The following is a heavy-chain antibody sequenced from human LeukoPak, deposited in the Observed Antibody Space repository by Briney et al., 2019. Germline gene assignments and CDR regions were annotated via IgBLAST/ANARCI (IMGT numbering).Heavy chain of an antibody. Sequence: SVKVSCKASGYTFTSYGISWVRQAPGQGLEWMGWMNPNSGNTGYAQKFQGRVTMTRNTSISTAYMELSSLRSEDTAVYYCARGRRIAAAGTVSLGYWGQGTLVTVSS. J-gene: IGHJ4*02. D-gene: IGHD6-13*01. CDR2: MNPNSGNT. V-gene: IGHV1-8*02. CDR3: ARGRRIAAAGTVSLGY. CDR1: GYTFTSYG.